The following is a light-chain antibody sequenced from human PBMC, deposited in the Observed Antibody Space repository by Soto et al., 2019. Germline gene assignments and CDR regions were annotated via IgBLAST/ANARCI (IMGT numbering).Light chain of an antibody. CDR2: GAS. V-gene: IGKV3-15*01. J-gene: IGKJ1*01. Sequence: EIVMTQSPASRSVSPGEGATLSCRASQSVSSNLAWYQQKPGQAPRLLIYGASTRATGIPARFSGSGSGTEFTLTISCLQSEDFATYYCQQYYSYPQTFGQGTKVDIK. CDR1: QSVSSN. CDR3: QQYYSYPQT.